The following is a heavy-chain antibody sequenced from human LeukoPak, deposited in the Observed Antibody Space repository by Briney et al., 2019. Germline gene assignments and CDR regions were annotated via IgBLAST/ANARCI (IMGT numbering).Heavy chain of an antibody. D-gene: IGHD6-19*01. CDR2: IWYDGSNK. J-gene: IGHJ4*02. V-gene: IGHV3-33*01. Sequence: PGRPLRLSCAASGFTFSSYVMHWVRQAPGKGLEWVAVIWYDGSNKYYADPVKGRFTISRDNSKNTLYLQMNSLRAEDTAVYYCARDRGTYTAVADPDYWGQGTLVTVSS. CDR1: GFTFSSYV. CDR3: ARDRGTYTAVADPDY.